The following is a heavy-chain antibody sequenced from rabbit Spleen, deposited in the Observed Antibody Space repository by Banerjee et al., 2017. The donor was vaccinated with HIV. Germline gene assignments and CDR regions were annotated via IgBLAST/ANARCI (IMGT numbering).Heavy chain of an antibody. Sequence: QQLVESGGGLVKPGASLTLTCKVSGFSFSSGYDMCWVRQAPGKGLEWIACIYGGSSGKTYYASWAKGRFTISKTSSTTVTLQVTSLTVADTATYFCARDSAGRGSADYFTLWGPGTLVTVS. CDR3: ARDSAGRGSADYFTL. V-gene: IGHV1S40*01. D-gene: IGHD8-1*01. CDR1: GFSFSSGYD. J-gene: IGHJ4*01. CDR2: IYGGSSGKT.